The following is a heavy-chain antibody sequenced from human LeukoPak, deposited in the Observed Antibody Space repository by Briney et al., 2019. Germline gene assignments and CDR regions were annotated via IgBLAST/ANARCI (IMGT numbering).Heavy chain of an antibody. CDR2: VGISSGNT. Sequence: HSGGSLRLSCAASGFTFSDYSMNWVRQAPGKGLEWISYVGISSGNTKYADSVKGRVTISGDSAKNSVFLQMNNLRVEDTAVYYSARDHRYAFDTWGQGTLVTVSS. V-gene: IGHV3-48*04. J-gene: IGHJ4*02. CDR3: ARDHRYAFDT. D-gene: IGHD5-12*01. CDR1: GFTFSDYS.